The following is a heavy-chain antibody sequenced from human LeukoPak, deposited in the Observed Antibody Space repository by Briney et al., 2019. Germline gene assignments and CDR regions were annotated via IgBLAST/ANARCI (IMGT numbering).Heavy chain of an antibody. V-gene: IGHV4-4*07. D-gene: IGHD1-26*01. CDR3: AGGPIVGAPHFDY. CDR2: IYTSGST. Sequence: SETLSLTCTVSGGSISSYYWSWIRQPPGKELEWIGRIYTSGSTNYNPSLKSRVTMSIDTSKNQFSLKLSSVTAADTAVYYCAGGPIVGAPHFDYWGQGILVTVSS. CDR1: GGSISSYY. J-gene: IGHJ4*02.